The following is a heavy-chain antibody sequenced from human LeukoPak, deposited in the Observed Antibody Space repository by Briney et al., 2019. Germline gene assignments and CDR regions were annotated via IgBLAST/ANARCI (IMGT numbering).Heavy chain of an antibody. J-gene: IGHJ4*02. CDR2: INSNRGDS. D-gene: IGHD3-9*01. CDR3: ARGGILTGYYLYHFDY. CDR1: GYTFTSYD. Sequence: ASVKVSCKASGYTFTSYDINWVRQATGQGLEWMGWINSNRGDSNYAQKFQGWVTMTRDTSINTAYMELSRLRSDDTAVYYCARGGILTGYYLYHFDYWGQGTLVTVSS. V-gene: IGHV1-2*04.